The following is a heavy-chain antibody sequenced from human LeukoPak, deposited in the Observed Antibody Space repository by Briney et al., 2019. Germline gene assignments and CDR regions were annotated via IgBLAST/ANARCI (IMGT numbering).Heavy chain of an antibody. D-gene: IGHD5-24*01. CDR2: VTAYNRNT. CDR1: GYIFNIYG. J-gene: IGHJ5*01. V-gene: IGHV1-18*01. CDR3: ARIKMGWFDS. Sequence: GASVKVSCKSSGYIFNIYGIAWVRQAPGQGLEWMGWVTAYNRNTNYAQKFRDRVTMTTDTSTSTAYMELQSLRSDDTAVYYCARIKMGWFDSWGQGTLVTVSS.